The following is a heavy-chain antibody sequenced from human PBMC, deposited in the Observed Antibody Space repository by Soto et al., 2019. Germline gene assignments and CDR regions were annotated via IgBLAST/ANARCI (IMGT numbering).Heavy chain of an antibody. CDR2: ISGSGGST. CDR3: AKGAQGPSSGYLLYYFDY. CDR1: GFTFSSYA. V-gene: IGHV3-23*01. D-gene: IGHD3-22*01. J-gene: IGHJ4*02. Sequence: PGGSLRLSCAASGFTFSSYAMSWVRQAPGKGLEWVSAISGSGGSTYYADSVKGRFTISRDNSKNTLYLQMNSLRAEDTAVYYCAKGAQGPSSGYLLYYFDYWGQGTLVTVSS.